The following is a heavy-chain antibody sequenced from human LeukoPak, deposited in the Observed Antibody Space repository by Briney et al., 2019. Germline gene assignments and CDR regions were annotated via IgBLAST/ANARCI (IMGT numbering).Heavy chain of an antibody. CDR3: ARDHGVAGSPYYFDY. V-gene: IGHV1-2*02. CDR1: GYTFTDYY. Sequence: GASVKVSCKASGYTFTDYYMHWVRQAPGQGLKWMGWINPNSGGTNYAQKFYARVTMTRDTSISTAYMELRSLRSDDTAVYYCARDHGVAGSPYYFDYWGQGTLVTVSS. CDR2: INPNSGGT. D-gene: IGHD6-19*01. J-gene: IGHJ4*02.